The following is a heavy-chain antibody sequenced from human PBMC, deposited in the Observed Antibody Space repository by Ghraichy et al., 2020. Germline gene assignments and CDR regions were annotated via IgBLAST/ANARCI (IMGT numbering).Heavy chain of an antibody. V-gene: IGHV1-2*02. CDR3: ARQEDGNYFGY. CDR1: GYTFTGYY. J-gene: IGHJ4*02. Sequence: ASVKVSCKASGYTFTGYYMHWVRQAPGQGLEWMGWINPNNDATKYAQKFQGRVTMTRDTSISTAYMELSRLRSDDTAVYYCARQEDGNYFGYWGQGTLVTVYS. CDR2: INPNNDAT.